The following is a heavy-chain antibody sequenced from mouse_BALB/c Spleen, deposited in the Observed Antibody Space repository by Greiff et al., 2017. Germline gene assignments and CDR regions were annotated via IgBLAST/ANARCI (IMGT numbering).Heavy chain of an antibody. D-gene: IGHD4-1*01. Sequence: VQLQQSGPGLVQPSQSLSITCTVSGFSLTSYGVHWVRQSPGKGLEWLGVIWSGGSTDYNGAFISRLSISKDNSKSQVFFKMNSLQANDTAIYYCARNTLSLGRFDYWGQGTTLTVSS. CDR2: IWSGGST. V-gene: IGHV2-2*02. J-gene: IGHJ2*01. CDR3: ARNTLSLGRFDY. CDR1: GFSLTSYG.